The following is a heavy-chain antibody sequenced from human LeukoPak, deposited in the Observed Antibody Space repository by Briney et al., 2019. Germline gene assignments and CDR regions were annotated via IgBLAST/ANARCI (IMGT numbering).Heavy chain of an antibody. D-gene: IGHD3-22*01. V-gene: IGHV5-51*01. CDR2: IYPGDSDT. CDR1: GYSFASYW. Sequence: RGESLQISCKGSGYSFASYWVGWVRQMPGKGLEWMGIIYPGDSDTRYSPSFQGQVTISAGKSISTAYLQWSSLKASDTAMYYCARPQYDSSGYYYYWGQGTLVTVSS. J-gene: IGHJ4*02. CDR3: ARPQYDSSGYYYY.